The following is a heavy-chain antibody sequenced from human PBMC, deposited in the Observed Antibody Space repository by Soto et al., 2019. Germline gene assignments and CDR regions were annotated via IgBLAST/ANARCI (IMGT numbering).Heavy chain of an antibody. CDR2: ISAYNGNT. CDR1: GYTFTSYG. CDR3: ARDRGSCSGGSCYDAFDI. D-gene: IGHD2-15*01. V-gene: IGHV1-18*01. J-gene: IGHJ3*02. Sequence: QVQLVQSGAEVKKPGASVKVSCKSSGYTFTSYGISWVRQAPGQGLEWMGWISAYNGNTNYAQKLQGRVTMTTDTSTRTGYMGPRSLRSYDTAVYYCARDRGSCSGGSCYDAFDIWGQWTMVTVSS.